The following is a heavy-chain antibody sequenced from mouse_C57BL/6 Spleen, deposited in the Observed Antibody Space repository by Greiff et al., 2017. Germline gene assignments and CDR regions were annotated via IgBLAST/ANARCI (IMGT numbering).Heavy chain of an antibody. D-gene: IGHD1-1*01. J-gene: IGHJ4*01. CDR3: ARRHYDSSGAMDY. CDR2: INPGSGGT. Sequence: VQLQQSGAELVRPGTSVKVSCKASGYAFTNYLIEWVKQRPGQGLEWIGVINPGSGGTNYNEKFKGKATLTADKSSSTAYMQLSSLTSEDSAVYFCARRHYDSSGAMDYWGQGTSVTVSS. V-gene: IGHV1-54*01. CDR1: GYAFTNYL.